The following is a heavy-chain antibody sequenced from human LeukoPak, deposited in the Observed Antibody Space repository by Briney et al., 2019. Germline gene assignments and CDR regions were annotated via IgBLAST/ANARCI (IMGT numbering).Heavy chain of an antibody. Sequence: ASIKVSCKASGYTFSKFDVSWVRQAPGQGPVWMGWINPKSGTIGYAQNFQDRITIAWNTSITTAYIELIRLHSHDTAVYSFARGDTTLEFWGQGTLVTVSS. CDR1: GYTFSKFD. CDR3: ARGDTTLEF. CDR2: INPKSGTI. V-gene: IGHV1-8*03. J-gene: IGHJ4*02. D-gene: IGHD1-1*01.